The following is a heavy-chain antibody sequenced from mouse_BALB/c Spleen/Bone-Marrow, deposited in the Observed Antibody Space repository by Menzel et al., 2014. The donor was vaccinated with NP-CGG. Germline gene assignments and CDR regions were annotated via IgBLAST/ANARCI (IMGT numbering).Heavy chain of an antibody. J-gene: IGHJ2*01. Sequence: QVQQSGAGLVKPGASVKLSCKASGYTFTEYIIHWVKQRSGQGLEWIGWFYPGSGSIKYNEKFKDKATLTADKSSSTVYMELSRLTSEDSAVYFCARHEGGEMGFDYWGQGTTLTVSS. V-gene: IGHV1-62-2*01. CDR3: ARHEGGEMGFDY. D-gene: IGHD2-3*01. CDR1: GYTFTEYI. CDR2: FYPGSGSI.